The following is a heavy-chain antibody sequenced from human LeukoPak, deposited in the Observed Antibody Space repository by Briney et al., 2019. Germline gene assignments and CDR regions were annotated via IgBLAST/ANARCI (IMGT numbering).Heavy chain of an antibody. CDR1: GGTISSGSYE. V-gene: IGHV4-61*02. Sequence: SQTLSLTCTVSGGTISSGSYEWRSIRQPAGKVLESIARIYTSGCTNYNHSRKSRFTISVDTSKNEFSLELSSVTAADTAVYYCAGDTTSYYYYYYMDVWGKGTTVTISS. CDR3: AGDTTSYYYYYYMDV. CDR2: IYTSGCT. D-gene: IGHD1-1*01. J-gene: IGHJ6*03.